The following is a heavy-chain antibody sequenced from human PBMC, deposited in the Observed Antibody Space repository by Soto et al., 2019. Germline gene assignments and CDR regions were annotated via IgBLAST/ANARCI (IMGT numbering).Heavy chain of an antibody. V-gene: IGHV3-23*01. CDR2: ISGSGGST. CDR1: GFTVSSNY. CDR3: AKVSSVTTHYYYGMDV. D-gene: IGHD4-4*01. J-gene: IGHJ6*02. Sequence: LRLSCAASGFTVSSNYMSWVRQAPGKGLEWVSAISGSGGSTYYADSVKGRFTISRDNSKNTLYLQMNSLRAEDTAVYYCAKVSSVTTHYYYGMDVWGQGTTVTVSS.